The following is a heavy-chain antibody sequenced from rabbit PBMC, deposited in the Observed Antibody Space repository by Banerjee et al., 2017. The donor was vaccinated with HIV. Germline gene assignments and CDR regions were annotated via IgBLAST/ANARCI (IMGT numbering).Heavy chain of an antibody. CDR3: ARDLGDYSSGWGLNL. J-gene: IGHJ4*01. V-gene: IGHV1S47*01. CDR1: GFDFSSYG. CDR2: IDPVFGST. D-gene: IGHD4-1*01. Sequence: QQQLEESGGGLVKPGGTLTLTCKASGFDFSSYGVSWVRQAPGKGLEWIGYIDPVFGSTYYASWVNGRFTISSHNAQNTLYLQLNSLTAADTATYFCARDLGDYSSGWGLNLWGQGTLVTVS.